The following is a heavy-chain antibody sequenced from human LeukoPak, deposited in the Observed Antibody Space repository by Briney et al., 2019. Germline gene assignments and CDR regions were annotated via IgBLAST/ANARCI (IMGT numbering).Heavy chain of an antibody. V-gene: IGHV3-11*01. D-gene: IGHD5-24*01. Sequence: PGGSLRLSCAGSGFTFSDYYMNWIRQAPGKGLEWVSYISSSGSTIYYADSVKGRFTISRDNAKNSLYLQMNSLRAEDTAVYYCARDQDGYNLIPPYYMDVWGKGTTVTVSS. CDR1: GFTFSDYY. J-gene: IGHJ6*03. CDR3: ARDQDGYNLIPPYYMDV. CDR2: ISSSGSTI.